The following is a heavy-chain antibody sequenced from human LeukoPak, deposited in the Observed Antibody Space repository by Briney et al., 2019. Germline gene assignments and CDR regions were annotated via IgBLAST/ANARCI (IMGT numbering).Heavy chain of an antibody. Sequence: GGSLRLSCATSGFTFNNYNMNWVRQAPGRALEWVSSITSSGTYIFYADSVKGRFTISRDNAKNFLYLQMNSLRAEDTALYYCAKDPSSGWSRTMDVWGKGTTVTISS. CDR1: GFTFNNYN. CDR3: AKDPSSGWSRTMDV. D-gene: IGHD6-19*01. V-gene: IGHV3-21*04. CDR2: ITSSGTYI. J-gene: IGHJ6*03.